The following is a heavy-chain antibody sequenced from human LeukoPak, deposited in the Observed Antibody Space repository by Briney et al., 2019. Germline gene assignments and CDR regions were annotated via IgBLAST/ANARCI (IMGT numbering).Heavy chain of an antibody. Sequence: GGSPRLSCVASGFTFSSYSMNWVRQAPGKGLEWVSDISSRRSTTYYADFVKGRFTLSRDNAKNSLYLQMNSLRAEDTAVYYCARGAESSIFDYWGQGTLVTVSS. CDR2: ISSRRSTT. J-gene: IGHJ4*02. D-gene: IGHD2/OR15-2a*01. V-gene: IGHV3-48*01. CDR3: ARGAESSIFDY. CDR1: GFTFSSYS.